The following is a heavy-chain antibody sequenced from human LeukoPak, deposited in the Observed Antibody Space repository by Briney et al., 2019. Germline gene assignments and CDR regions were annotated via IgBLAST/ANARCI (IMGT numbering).Heavy chain of an antibody. J-gene: IGHJ4*02. V-gene: IGHV3-23*01. D-gene: IGHD6-6*01. Sequence: GGSLRLSCAASGFTFSSYDMHWVRQAPGKGLEWVSAISGSGVSTYYADSVKGRFTISRDNSKNTLYLQMNSLRAEDTAVYYCAKDPEFSSSSALDYWGQGTLVTVSS. CDR2: ISGSGVST. CDR3: AKDPEFSSSSALDY. CDR1: GFTFSSYD.